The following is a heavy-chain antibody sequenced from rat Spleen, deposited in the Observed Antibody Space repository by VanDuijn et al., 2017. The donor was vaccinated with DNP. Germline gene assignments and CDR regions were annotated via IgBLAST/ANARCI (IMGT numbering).Heavy chain of an antibody. CDR3: ATHGSIATISTGAMDV. V-gene: IGHV5S10*01. Sequence: EVQLVESGGGLVQPGRSLKLSCEASGFTFSDYSMAWVRQAPKKGLEWVAMIIYDGSGTYYGDSGKGRFTISRDNAKNTLHLQMHSLKSEDTATYYCATHGSIATISTGAMDVWGQGTSVTVSS. CDR2: IIYDGSGT. J-gene: IGHJ4*01. CDR1: GFTFSDYS. D-gene: IGHD1-2*01.